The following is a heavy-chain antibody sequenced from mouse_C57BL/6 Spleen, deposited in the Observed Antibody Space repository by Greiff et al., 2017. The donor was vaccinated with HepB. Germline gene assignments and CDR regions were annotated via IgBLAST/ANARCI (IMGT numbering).Heavy chain of an antibody. CDR2: IDPSDSYT. Sequence: QVQLQQSGAELVKPGASVKLSCKASGYTFTSYWMQWVKQRPGQGLEWIGEIDPSDSYTNYNQKFKGKATLTVDTSSSTAYMQLSSLTSEDSAVYYCASSSGGDAMDYWGQGTSVTVAS. D-gene: IGHD3-2*02. CDR1: GYTFTSYW. CDR3: ASSSGGDAMDY. V-gene: IGHV1-50*01. J-gene: IGHJ4*01.